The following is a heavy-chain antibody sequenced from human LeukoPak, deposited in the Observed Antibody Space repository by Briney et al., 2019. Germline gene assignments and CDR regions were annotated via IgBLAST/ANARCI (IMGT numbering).Heavy chain of an antibody. CDR3: ARGGPYVDYGSGRHLYYFDY. V-gene: IGHV1-18*01. Sequence: ASVTVSCKASGYTFTSYAISWVRQAPGQGLEWMGCVNTYNGNTNYAQKLQDRVTMTTDTSTSTAYMELRSLRSDDTAVYYCARGGPYVDYGSGRHLYYFDYWGQGTLVTVSS. D-gene: IGHD3-10*01. CDR2: VNTYNGNT. J-gene: IGHJ4*02. CDR1: GYTFTSYA.